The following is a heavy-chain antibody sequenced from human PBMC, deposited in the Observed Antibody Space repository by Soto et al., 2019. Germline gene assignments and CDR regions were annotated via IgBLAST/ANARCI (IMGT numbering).Heavy chain of an antibody. CDR1: GYTFTSYD. CDR2: MNPNSGNT. D-gene: IGHD2-21*02. V-gene: IGHV1-8*01. J-gene: IGHJ3*02. CDR3: ARALTALNDAFDI. Sequence: QVQLVQSGAEVKKPGASVKVSCKASGYTFTSYDINWVRQATGQELEWMGWMNPNSGNTGYAQKSQGRVTMTRNTSLSTAYMELSSLRSEDTAVYYWARALTALNDAFDIWGQGTMVTVSS.